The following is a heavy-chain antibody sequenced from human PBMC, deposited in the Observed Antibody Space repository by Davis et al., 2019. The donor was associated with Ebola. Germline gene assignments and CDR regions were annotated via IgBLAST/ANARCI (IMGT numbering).Heavy chain of an antibody. Sequence: SETLSLTCTVSAGSTSSYYWSWIRQPPGKGLEWIGYIYYSGSTNYNPSLKSRVTISVDTSKNQFSLTLSSVTAADTAVYYCARVNYDFWSGYYTGNWFDPWGQGTLVTVSS. CDR1: AGSTSSYY. D-gene: IGHD3-3*01. CDR3: ARVNYDFWSGYYTGNWFDP. J-gene: IGHJ5*02. CDR2: IYYSGST. V-gene: IGHV4-59*01.